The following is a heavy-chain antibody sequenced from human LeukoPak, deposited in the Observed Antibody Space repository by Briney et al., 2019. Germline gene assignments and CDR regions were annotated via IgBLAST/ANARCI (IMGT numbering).Heavy chain of an antibody. V-gene: IGHV3-7*01. Sequence: GGSLRLSCAASGFTFSRYWMSWVRQAPGKGLEWVANIKEDGRETYYVDSVKGRLTISRENAKNSLSLQIKSLRAEDTAVYYCARQKAVVVVAATPDEDYGDYVDYYYYMDVWGKGTTVTVSS. CDR3: ARQKAVVVVAATPDEDYGDYVDYYYYMDV. J-gene: IGHJ6*03. CDR2: IKEDGRET. D-gene: IGHD2-15*01. CDR1: GFTFSRYW.